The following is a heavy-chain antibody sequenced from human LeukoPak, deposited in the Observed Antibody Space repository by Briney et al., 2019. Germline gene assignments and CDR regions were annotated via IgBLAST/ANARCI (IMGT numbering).Heavy chain of an antibody. CDR2: INPNSGGT. J-gene: IGHJ4*02. CDR3: ARDYEDIVVVPAASIEPDY. D-gene: IGHD2-2*01. V-gene: IGHV1-2*02. CDR1: GYTFTDYY. Sequence: ASVKVSCKASGYTFTDYYMHWVRQAPGQGLEWMGWINPNSGGTNYAQKFQGRVTMTRDTSISTAYMELSRLRSDDTAVYYCARDYEDIVVVPAASIEPDYWGQGTLVTVSS.